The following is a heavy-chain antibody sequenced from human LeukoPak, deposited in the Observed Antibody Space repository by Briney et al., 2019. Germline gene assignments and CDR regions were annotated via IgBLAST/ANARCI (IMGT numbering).Heavy chain of an antibody. V-gene: IGHV4-39*01. CDR3: ARPIAVAVPLAFDI. J-gene: IGHJ3*02. CDR1: GGSISSSSYY. D-gene: IGHD6-19*01. Sequence: PSQTLSLTCTVSGGSISSSSYYWGWIRQPPGKGLEWIGSIYYSGSTYYNPSLKSRVTISVDTSKNQFSLKLSSVTAADTAVYYCARPIAVAVPLAFDIWGQGTMVTVSS. CDR2: IYYSGST.